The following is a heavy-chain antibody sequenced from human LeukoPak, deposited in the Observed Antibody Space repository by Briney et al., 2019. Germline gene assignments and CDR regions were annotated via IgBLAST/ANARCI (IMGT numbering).Heavy chain of an antibody. D-gene: IGHD2-15*01. V-gene: IGHV1-69*01. CDR3: AKGVYCSGGSCPLPNWFDP. Sequence: GSSVTVSCTASGGTFSSYAISWVRQAPGQGLEWMGGIIPIFGTANYAQKFQGRVTITADESTSTAYMELSSLRSEDTAVYYCAKGVYCSGGSCPLPNWFDPWGQGTLVTVSS. CDR2: IIPIFGTA. CDR1: GGTFSSYA. J-gene: IGHJ5*02.